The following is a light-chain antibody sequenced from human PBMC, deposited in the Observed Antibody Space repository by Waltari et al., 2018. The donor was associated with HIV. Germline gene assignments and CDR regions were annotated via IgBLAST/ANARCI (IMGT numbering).Light chain of an antibody. CDR2: AAS. J-gene: IGKJ1*01. Sequence: DTQMTQSPSTVSASIGDRVTITCRASQSISTWLAWYQLKPGKDPKLLIHAASSLESGVSTRFSGSGSGTEFTLTINSLQPDDSATYFCQQYKSTPWMFGQGTKVEIK. V-gene: IGKV1-5*03. CDR1: QSISTW. CDR3: QQYKSTPWM.